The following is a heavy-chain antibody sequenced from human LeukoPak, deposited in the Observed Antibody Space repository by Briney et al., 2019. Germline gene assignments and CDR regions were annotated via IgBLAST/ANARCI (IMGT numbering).Heavy chain of an antibody. Sequence: GGSLRLSCAASGFTFSGSSMEWLRQAPGKGLEWVSPISGDSNYIYYADSVKGRFTISRDNTKNSVSLQMHSLRAEDTAVYYCATLYCGGRSCYGNHYFANWGQGALVTVSS. CDR3: ATLYCGGRSCYGNHYFAN. J-gene: IGHJ4*02. V-gene: IGHV3-21*01. CDR2: ISGDSNYI. D-gene: IGHD2-15*01. CDR1: GFTFSGSS.